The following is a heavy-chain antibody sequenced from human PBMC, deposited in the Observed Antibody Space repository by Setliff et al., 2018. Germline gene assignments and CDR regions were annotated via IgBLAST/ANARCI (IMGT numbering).Heavy chain of an antibody. Sequence: GASVKVSCKASGYSFTSYDINWVRLAAGQGLEWMGIIYPDDSDTRYSPSFQGQVTISADKSISTAYLQWSSLKASDTAMYYCARQIGSSLSHFYYYMDVWGKGTTVTVSS. CDR2: IYPDDSDT. V-gene: IGHV5-51*01. CDR3: ARQIGSSLSHFYYYMDV. D-gene: IGHD6-19*01. J-gene: IGHJ6*03. CDR1: GYSFTSYD.